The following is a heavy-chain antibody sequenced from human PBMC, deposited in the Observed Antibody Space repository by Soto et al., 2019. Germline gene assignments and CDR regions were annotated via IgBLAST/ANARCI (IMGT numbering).Heavy chain of an antibody. Sequence: GGSLRLSCAASGFTFTRYSMNWVRQSPGKGLGWVSSISSTTNYIYYGDSMKGRFTISRDNAKNSLYLEMNSLRAEDTAVYYCARESEDLTSNFDYWGQGTLVTVSS. V-gene: IGHV3-21*06. J-gene: IGHJ4*02. CDR2: ISSTTNYI. CDR3: ARESEDLTSNFDY. CDR1: GFTFTRYS.